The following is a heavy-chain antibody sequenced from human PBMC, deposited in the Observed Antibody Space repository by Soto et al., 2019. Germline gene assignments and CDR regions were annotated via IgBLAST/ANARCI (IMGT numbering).Heavy chain of an antibody. Sequence: SETLSITCTVSGGSISSYYWSWIRQPPGKGLEWIGYIYYSGSTNYNPSLKSRVTISVDTSKNQFSLKLSSVTAADTAVYYCASRASSSWYDFYFDYWGQGTLVTVSS. V-gene: IGHV4-59*08. D-gene: IGHD6-13*01. J-gene: IGHJ4*02. CDR2: IYYSGST. CDR1: GGSISSYY. CDR3: ASRASSSWYDFYFDY.